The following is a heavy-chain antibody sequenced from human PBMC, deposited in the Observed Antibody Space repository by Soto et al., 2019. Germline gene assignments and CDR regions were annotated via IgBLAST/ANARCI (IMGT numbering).Heavy chain of an antibody. J-gene: IGHJ4*02. V-gene: IGHV4-31*03. CDR3: ARVPRARGHFDY. Sequence: QVQLHESGPGLVKPSQTLSLTCTVSGGSISSGGYYWIWIRQHPGKGLEWIGYIYYSGSTYYNPSLKSRVTISVDKSKNQFSLKLSSVTAAATAGYYCARVPRARGHFDYWGQGTLVTVSS. CDR1: GGSISSGGYY. CDR2: IYYSGST.